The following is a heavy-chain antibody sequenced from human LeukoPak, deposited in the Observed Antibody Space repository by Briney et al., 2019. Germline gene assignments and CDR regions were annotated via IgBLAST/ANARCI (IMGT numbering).Heavy chain of an antibody. CDR1: GGSISSSSYY. CDR3: ARVLQHSYGRGGIDY. D-gene: IGHD5-18*01. CDR2: IYYSGST. V-gene: IGHV4-39*01. J-gene: IGHJ4*02. Sequence: PSETLSLTCTVSGGSISSSSYYWGWIRQPPGKGLEWIGSIYYSGSTYYNPSLKSRVTISVDTSKNQFSLKLSSVTAADTAVYYCARVLQHSYGRGGIDYWGQGTLVTVSS.